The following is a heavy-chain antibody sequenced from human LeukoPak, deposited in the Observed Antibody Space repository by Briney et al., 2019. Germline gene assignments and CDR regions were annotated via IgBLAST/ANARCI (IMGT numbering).Heavy chain of an antibody. CDR2: ISYDGSNDQ. V-gene: IGHV3-30*18. J-gene: IGHJ4*02. D-gene: IGHD6-25*01. Sequence: GRSLRLSCAASGFSFSSYGMHWVRQAPGKGLEWVAFISYDGSNDQYYADSVKGRFTISRDNSKNTLHLQMNSLRAEDTAVYYCAKGNLQSRHSTGFDHWGQGTLVTVSS. CDR3: AKGNLQSRHSTGFDH. CDR1: GFSFSSYG.